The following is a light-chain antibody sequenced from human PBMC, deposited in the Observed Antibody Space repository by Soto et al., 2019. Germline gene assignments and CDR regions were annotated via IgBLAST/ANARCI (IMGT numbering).Light chain of an antibody. CDR1: QSLCTTC. V-gene: IGKV3-20*01. CDR3: QQYPRSPLT. CDR2: DVS. J-gene: IGKJ4*01. Sequence: EIVLTQSPGTLSLSRGQRATLSCRASQSLCTTCLAWYQQKPGQAPRLLIHDVSSRATGIPERFSASGSGTYFTLTISRLEPEDFAVYYWQQYPRSPLTFGGGTKVEL.